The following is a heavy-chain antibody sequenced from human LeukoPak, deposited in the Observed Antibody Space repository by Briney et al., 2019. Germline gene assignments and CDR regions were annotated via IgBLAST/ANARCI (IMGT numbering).Heavy chain of an antibody. CDR2: IHFDGSQQ. CDR1: GFSFINYG. V-gene: IGHV3-30*02. J-gene: IGHJ3*02. D-gene: IGHD2-2*01. CDR3: VKDQGYCSSASCYFGAFDI. Sequence: GSLRFSCTASGFSFINYGIHWVRQAPGRGLEWVAFIHFDGSQQYYVASVKGRFTVSRDSPKNTVYLQMNSLRAEDTALYYCVKDQGYCSSASCYFGAFDIWGPGTMVTVSS.